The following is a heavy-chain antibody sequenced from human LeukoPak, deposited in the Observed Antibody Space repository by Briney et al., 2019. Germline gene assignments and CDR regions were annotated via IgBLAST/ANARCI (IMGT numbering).Heavy chain of an antibody. CDR3: ARGLYGGNSDYFDY. D-gene: IGHD4-23*01. J-gene: IGHJ4*02. V-gene: IGHV1-69*13. CDR2: IIPIFGTA. Sequence: SVKVSCKASGGTFSSYAISWVRQAPGQGLEWMGGIIPIFGTANYAQKFQGRVTITADESTSTAYMELSSLRSEDTAVYYCARGLYGGNSDYFDYWGQGTLVTDSS. CDR1: GGTFSSYA.